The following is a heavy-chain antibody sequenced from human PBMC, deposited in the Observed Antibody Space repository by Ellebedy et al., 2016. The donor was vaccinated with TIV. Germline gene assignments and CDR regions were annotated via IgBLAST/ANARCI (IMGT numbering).Heavy chain of an antibody. J-gene: IGHJ4*02. Sequence: GESLKISCVASGFTFSSYGMHWVRQAPGKGLEWVAVIWYDAFNKYYADSVKGRFTISRDNSKNTLYLQMDSLRAEDTAVYYCVRDLHWSYFDWGQGTLVTVSS. D-gene: IGHD1-26*01. CDR3: VRDLHWSYFD. V-gene: IGHV3-33*01. CDR1: GFTFSSYG. CDR2: IWYDAFNK.